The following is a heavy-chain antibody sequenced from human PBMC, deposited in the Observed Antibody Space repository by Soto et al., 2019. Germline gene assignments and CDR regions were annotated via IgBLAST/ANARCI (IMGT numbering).Heavy chain of an antibody. CDR1: GFTFSSYG. Sequence: QVQLVESGGGVVQPGRSLRLSCAASGFTFSSYGMHWVRQAPGKGLEWVAVIWYDGSNKYYADSVKGRFTISRDNSKNPLYLQMNSLRAEDTAVYYCARDAAAAPMYYFDYWGQGTLVTVSS. V-gene: IGHV3-33*01. D-gene: IGHD6-13*01. J-gene: IGHJ4*02. CDR2: IWYDGSNK. CDR3: ARDAAAAPMYYFDY.